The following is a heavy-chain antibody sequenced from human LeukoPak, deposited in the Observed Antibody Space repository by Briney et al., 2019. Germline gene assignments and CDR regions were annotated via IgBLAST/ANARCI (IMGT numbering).Heavy chain of an antibody. CDR3: AKDQGWELLHDAFDI. D-gene: IGHD1-26*01. CDR2: ISGDGGST. V-gene: IGHV3-43*02. CDR1: GFTFDDYA. Sequence: GGSLRLSXAASGFTFDDYAMHWVRQAPGKGLEWVSLISGDGGSTYYADSVKGRFTISRDNSKNSLYLQMNSLRTEDTALYYCAKDQGWELLHDAFDIWGQGTMVTVSS. J-gene: IGHJ3*02.